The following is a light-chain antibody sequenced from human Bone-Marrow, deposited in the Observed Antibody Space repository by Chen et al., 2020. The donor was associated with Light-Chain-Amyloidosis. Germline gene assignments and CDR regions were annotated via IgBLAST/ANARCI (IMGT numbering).Light chain of an antibody. CDR3: QAWDRSRDRPV. CDR1: NIGSTS. V-gene: IGLV3-21*02. J-gene: IGLJ3*02. Sequence: SYVLTQPSSVSVAPGPTATIACGGNNIGSTSVHCYQQTPGQAPLLVVYDDSDRPSGIPERLSGSNSGNTATLTISRVEAGDEADYYCQAWDRSRDRPVFGGGTKLTVL. CDR2: DDS.